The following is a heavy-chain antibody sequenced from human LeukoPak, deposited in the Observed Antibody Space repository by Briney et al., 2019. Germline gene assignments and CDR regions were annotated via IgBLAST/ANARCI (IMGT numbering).Heavy chain of an antibody. J-gene: IGHJ5*02. CDR3: AREVGSPNWFDP. CDR1: GGTFSSYA. Sequence: SVKVSFKASGGTFSSYAISWVRQAPGQGLEWMGGIIPIFGTANYAQKFQGRVTITADESTSTAYMELSSLRSEDTAVYYCAREVGSPNWFDPWGQGTLVTVSS. CDR2: IIPIFGTA. V-gene: IGHV1-69*13. D-gene: IGHD2-15*01.